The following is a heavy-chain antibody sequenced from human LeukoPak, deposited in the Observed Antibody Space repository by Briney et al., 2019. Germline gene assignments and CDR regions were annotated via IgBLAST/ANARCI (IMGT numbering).Heavy chain of an antibody. CDR1: GFTVTITH. CDR2: IYDDGGT. Sequence: PGGSLRLTCTVSGFTVTITHMHWVRQAPGKGPEWVALIYDDGGTVYADSVKGRFTISRDNSKNMVYLQMNSLRPEDSAVYYCARDRAGRRSSWVEFDLWGQGTLVTVSS. D-gene: IGHD3-10*01. J-gene: IGHJ5*02. V-gene: IGHV3-53*05. CDR3: ARDRAGRRSSWVEFDL.